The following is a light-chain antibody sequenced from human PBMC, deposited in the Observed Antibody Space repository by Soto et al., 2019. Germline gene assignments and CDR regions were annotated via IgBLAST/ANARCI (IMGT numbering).Light chain of an antibody. CDR1: SSDVGGYNY. V-gene: IGLV2-14*01. CDR2: DVS. Sequence: QSALTQPASVSGSPGQSITISCTGTSSDVGGYNYVSWYQQHPGKAPKLMIYDVSNRPSGVSNRVSGSKSGNTAYLTISGHQAEDDADYYCSSYTSSSTLLYVFGTGTKVTVL. CDR3: SSYTSSSTLLYV. J-gene: IGLJ1*01.